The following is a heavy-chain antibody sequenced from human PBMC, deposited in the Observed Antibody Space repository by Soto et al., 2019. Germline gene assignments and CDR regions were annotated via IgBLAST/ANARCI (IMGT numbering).Heavy chain of an antibody. CDR3: AREGTYCRGGSCYPHFDY. Sequence: QVQLVESGGGVVQPGRSLRLSCAASGFTFSSYGMHWVRQAPGKGLEWVAVIWYDGSNKYYADSVKGRFTISRDNSKNTLYLQMNTLRAADTPVYYCAREGTYCRGGSCYPHFDYWGQGTLVTVSS. CDR2: IWYDGSNK. J-gene: IGHJ4*02. CDR1: GFTFSSYG. D-gene: IGHD2-15*01. V-gene: IGHV3-33*01.